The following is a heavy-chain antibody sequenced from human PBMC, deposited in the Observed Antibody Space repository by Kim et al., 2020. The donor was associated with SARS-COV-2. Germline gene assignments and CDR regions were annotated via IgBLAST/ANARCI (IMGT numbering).Heavy chain of an antibody. CDR3: AKDLGYCSSSICYPPYGMDF. CDR2: ISDSGDNT. V-gene: IGHV3-23*01. CDR1: GFTFRTYA. Sequence: GGSLRLSCAASGFTFRTYAMSWVRQTPGRGLEWVSAISDSGDNTYYADSVKGRFTVSRDNSKNTLYLQMNSLRAVDAAVYYCAKDLGYCSSSICYPPYGMDFWGQGTTVTVSS. D-gene: IGHD2-2*01. J-gene: IGHJ6*02.